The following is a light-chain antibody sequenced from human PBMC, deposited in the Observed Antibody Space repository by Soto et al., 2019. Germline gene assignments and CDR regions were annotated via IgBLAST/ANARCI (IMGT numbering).Light chain of an antibody. J-gene: IGLJ2*01. CDR3: QSYDAGYVV. V-gene: IGLV6-57*04. Sequence: NFMLTQPHSVSESPGKTVTISCTRSRGSIASKSVHWYQQRPGSAPTTVIYEDNRRPSGVPDRFSGSIDSSSNSASLTISGLETEDEADYYCQSYDAGYVVFGGGTKLTVL. CDR1: RGSIASKS. CDR2: EDN.